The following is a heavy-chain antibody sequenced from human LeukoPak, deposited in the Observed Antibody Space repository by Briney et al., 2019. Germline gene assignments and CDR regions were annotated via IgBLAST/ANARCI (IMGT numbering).Heavy chain of an antibody. D-gene: IGHD3-22*01. CDR2: INPSGGST. CDR1: VYTFATYY. Sequence: GASVKVSFKPAVYTFATYYIHWVRQAPGQGLGWMGIINPSGGSTRYAQKFQGRVTMTRDTSTSTVYMELSSLRCDGTAVYYCARGGYYDSSGSFDPWGQGTVVTVSS. CDR3: ARGGYYDSSGSFDP. V-gene: IGHV1-46*01. J-gene: IGHJ5*02.